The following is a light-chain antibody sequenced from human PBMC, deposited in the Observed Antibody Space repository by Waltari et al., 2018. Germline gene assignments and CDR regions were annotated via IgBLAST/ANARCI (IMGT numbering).Light chain of an antibody. CDR1: RTVDSTY. J-gene: IGKJ2*01. V-gene: IGKV3-20*01. CDR2: NTS. CDR3: QQFGGSPMYT. Sequence: EIVLTQSPVTLSLSPGERATLSCRASRTVDSTYFAWYQHKPGQAPRLLMSNTSARATGIPYRFRGSGSGTDFTLTIDDLEPGDSAVYFCQQFGGSPMYTFGRGTKLEI.